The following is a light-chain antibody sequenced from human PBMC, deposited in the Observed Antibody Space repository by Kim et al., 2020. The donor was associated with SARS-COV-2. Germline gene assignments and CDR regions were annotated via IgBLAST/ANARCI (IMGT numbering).Light chain of an antibody. CDR2: GKN. V-gene: IGLV3-19*01. J-gene: IGLJ2*01. CDR3: NSRDSSGNFVV. Sequence: SSELTQDPAVSVALGQTVRITCQGDSLRRYYANWYQQKPGQAPVLVIYGKNNRPSGIPDRFSGSSSGNTASLTITEAQAEDEADYYCNSRDSSGNFVVFG. CDR1: SLRRYY.